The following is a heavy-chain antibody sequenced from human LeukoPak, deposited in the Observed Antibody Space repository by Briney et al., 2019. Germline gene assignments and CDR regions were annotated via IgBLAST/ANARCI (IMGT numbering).Heavy chain of an antibody. D-gene: IGHD2/OR15-2a*01. CDR1: GFIFSSYS. CDR3: ARHDCDSSRCSVNWFDP. V-gene: IGHV3-21*01. J-gene: IGHJ5*02. CDR2: ISSSSSYI. Sequence: GGSLRLSCAASGFIFSSYSMNWVRQAPGKGLEWVSSISSSSSYIYYADSVKGRFTISRDNAKNSLSLQMNSLRAEDTAVYYCARHDCDSSRCSVNWFDPWGQGTLVTVSS.